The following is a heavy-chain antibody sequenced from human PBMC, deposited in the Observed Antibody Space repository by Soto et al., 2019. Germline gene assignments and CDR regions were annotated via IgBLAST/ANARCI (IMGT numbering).Heavy chain of an antibody. V-gene: IGHV3-23*01. CDR2: ISGSGGTT. Sequence: GGSLRLSCAASGFTFSSYAMSWVRQAPGKGLEWVSAISGSGGTTYYADSVKGRFTISRVNSKNTLYLQMNSLRAEDTAVYYCAIAAAMGYFVYLGQGTLVTVSS. D-gene: IGHD2-2*01. J-gene: IGHJ4*02. CDR1: GFTFSSYA. CDR3: AIAAAMGYFVY.